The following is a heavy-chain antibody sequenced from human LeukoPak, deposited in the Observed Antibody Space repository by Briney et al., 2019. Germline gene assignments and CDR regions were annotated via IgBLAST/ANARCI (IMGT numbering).Heavy chain of an antibody. J-gene: IGHJ4*02. Sequence: GESLKISCKGSGYSFTNYWIGWVRQMPGKGLEWMGRIDPSDSYTNYSPSFQGHVTISADKSISTAYLQWSSLKTSDTAMYYCARLGTTVGATGYWGQGTLVTVSS. V-gene: IGHV5-10-1*01. D-gene: IGHD1-26*01. CDR2: IDPSDSYT. CDR1: GYSFTNYW. CDR3: ARLGTTVGATGY.